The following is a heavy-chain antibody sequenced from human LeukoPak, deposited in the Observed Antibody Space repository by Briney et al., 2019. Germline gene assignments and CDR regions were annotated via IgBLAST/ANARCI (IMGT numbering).Heavy chain of an antibody. CDR2: IYYSGST. Sequence: PSETLSLTCTVSGGSISSGDYYWSWIRQPPGKGLEWIGYIYYSGSTYYNPSLKSRVTISVDTSKNQFSLKLSSVTAADTAVYYCATLLMNSYVQHFDYWGQGTLVTVSS. D-gene: IGHD5-18*01. CDR1: GGSISSGDYY. CDR3: ATLLMNSYVQHFDY. V-gene: IGHV4-30-4*08. J-gene: IGHJ4*02.